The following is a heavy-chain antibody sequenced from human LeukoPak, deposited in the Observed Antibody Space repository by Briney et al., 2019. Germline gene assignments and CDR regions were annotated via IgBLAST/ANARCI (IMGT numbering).Heavy chain of an antibody. CDR2: IYYSGST. CDR1: RGSISSSSYY. J-gene: IGHJ3*02. D-gene: IGHD6-13*01. V-gene: IGHV4-39*07. CDR3: ARWLAAAGTNAFDI. Sequence: SETLSLTCTVSRGSISSSSYYWGWIRQPPGKGLEWIGSIYYSGSTYYNPSLKSRVTISVDTSKNQFSLKLSSVTAADTAVYYCARWLAAAGTNAFDIWGQGTMVTVSS.